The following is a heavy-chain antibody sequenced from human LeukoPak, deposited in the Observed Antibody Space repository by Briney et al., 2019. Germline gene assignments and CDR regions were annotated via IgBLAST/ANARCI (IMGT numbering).Heavy chain of an antibody. CDR1: GFTFSDYY. V-gene: IGHV3-11*01. CDR3: ARVSNSGFLEWSIDYGMDV. J-gene: IGHJ6*02. Sequence: GGSLRLSCAASGFTFSDYYMSWIRQAPGKGLEWVPYISSSGSTIYYADSVKGRFTISRDNAKNSLYLQMNSLRAEDTAVYYCARVSNSGFLEWSIDYGMDVWGQGTTVTVSS. CDR2: ISSSGSTI. D-gene: IGHD3-3*01.